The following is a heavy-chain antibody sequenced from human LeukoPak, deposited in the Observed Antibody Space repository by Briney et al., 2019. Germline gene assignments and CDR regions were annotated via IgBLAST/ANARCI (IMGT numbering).Heavy chain of an antibody. CDR1: GASITSYY. Sequence: SETLSLTCTVCGASITSYYWSWLRQPPGKGLEWIGYIYYSGSTTYKPSLKSRVTISVDTSKNQFSLKLSSVTAADTAVYYCARLSIVGATNFDYWGQGTLVTVSS. CDR3: ARLSIVGATNFDY. D-gene: IGHD1-26*01. V-gene: IGHV4-59*08. J-gene: IGHJ4*02. CDR2: IYYSGST.